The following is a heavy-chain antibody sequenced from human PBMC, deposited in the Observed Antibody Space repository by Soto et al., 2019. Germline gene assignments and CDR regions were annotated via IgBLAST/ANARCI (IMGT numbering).Heavy chain of an antibody. D-gene: IGHD6-13*01. J-gene: IGHJ6*02. CDR3: ARVIAAAGTIYYYYGMDV. V-gene: IGHV4-31*03. Sequence: SETLSLTCTVSGGSISSGGYYWSWIRQHPGKGLEWIGYIYYSGSTYYNPSLKSRVTISVDTSKNQFSLKLSSVTAADTAVYYCARVIAAAGTIYYYYGMDVWGQGTSVTVSS. CDR1: GGSISSGGYY. CDR2: IYYSGST.